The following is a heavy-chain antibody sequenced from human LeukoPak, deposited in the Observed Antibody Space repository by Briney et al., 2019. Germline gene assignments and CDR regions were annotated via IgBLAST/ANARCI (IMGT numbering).Heavy chain of an antibody. D-gene: IGHD3-22*01. J-gene: IGHJ4*02. V-gene: IGHV5-51*01. CDR2: IFSGDSDT. CDR3: AIPHYGSSGYPEFYFDY. Sequence: ESLEISCRCSGYSFTNYWLGLVRQMPGKGLGMVGIIFSGDSDTIYSPSFQGQVTISVDKSISTAYLQWTSLKASDTAMYYCAIPHYGSSGYPEFYFDYWGQGTLVTVSS. CDR1: GYSFTNYW.